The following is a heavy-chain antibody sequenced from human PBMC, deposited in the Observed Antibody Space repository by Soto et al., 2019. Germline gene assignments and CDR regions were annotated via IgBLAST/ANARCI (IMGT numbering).Heavy chain of an antibody. J-gene: IGHJ3*02. Sequence: QVTLKESGPVLVKPTETLTLTCTVSGFSLSHARMGVSWIRQPPGKALEWLAHIFSNDEKSYSTSLKSRLTISKDTSKSQLVLTMTNMDPVDKATYYWARIVADDYGWGSYRADAFDIWGQGTMVNVSS. CDR3: ARIVADDYGWGSYRADAFDI. V-gene: IGHV2-26*01. CDR1: GFSLSHARMG. D-gene: IGHD3-16*02. CDR2: IFSNDEK.